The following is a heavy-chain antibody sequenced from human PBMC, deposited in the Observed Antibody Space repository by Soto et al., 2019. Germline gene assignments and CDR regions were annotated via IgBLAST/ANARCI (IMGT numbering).Heavy chain of an antibody. J-gene: IGHJ6*02. CDR2: ISYDGSNK. CDR3: ARDTNPPYYYGSGNFYGMDV. D-gene: IGHD3-10*01. CDR1: GFTFSSYG. V-gene: IGHV3-30*03. Sequence: QVQLVESGGGVVQPGRSLRLSCAASGFTFSSYGMHWVRQAPGKGLEWVAVISYDGSNKYYADSVKGRFTISRDNSKNTLYLQMNSLRAEDTAVYYCARDTNPPYYYGSGNFYGMDVWGQGTTVSVSS.